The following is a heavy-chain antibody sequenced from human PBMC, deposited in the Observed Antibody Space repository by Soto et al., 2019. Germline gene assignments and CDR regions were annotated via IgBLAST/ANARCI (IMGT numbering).Heavy chain of an antibody. Sequence: QVQLVQSGAEVKEPGASVKVSCKASGYTFTSYDINWVRQATGQGLEWMGRMNPNSANTGYAQKFQGRVTLTRNTSISTAYMELSSLRSEDTAVYYCARSGFGELSWHVYWGQGTLVTVSS. V-gene: IGHV1-8*01. CDR3: ARSGFGELSWHVY. J-gene: IGHJ4*02. D-gene: IGHD3-10*01. CDR1: GYTFTSYD. CDR2: MNPNSANT.